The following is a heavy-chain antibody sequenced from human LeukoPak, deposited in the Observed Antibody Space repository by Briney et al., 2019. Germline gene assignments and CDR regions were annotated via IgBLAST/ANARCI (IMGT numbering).Heavy chain of an antibody. V-gene: IGHV3-23*01. CDR3: AKYYIFWGGSKRSYNDS. Sequence: GGSLRLSCAASRFTFSSYAMSWVRQAPGKGLEWVSGVSGNGAGTYYADSVKGRFTISRDNSKNMLYLQMNSLRAEDTAVYYCAKYYIFWGGSKRSYNDSGGQEPLVTVSS. CDR2: VSGNGAGT. D-gene: IGHD3-3*01. J-gene: IGHJ4*02. CDR1: RFTFSSYA.